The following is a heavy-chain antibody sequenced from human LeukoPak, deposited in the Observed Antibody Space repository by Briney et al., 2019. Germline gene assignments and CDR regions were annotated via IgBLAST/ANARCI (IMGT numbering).Heavy chain of an antibody. D-gene: IGHD2-2*03. CDR3: ARDRMDPNWFDP. CDR2: IHTSGTP. Sequence: SETLSLTCTVSGGSISSYYWSWIRQPAGKGLEWIGRIHTSGTPNYNPSLKSRVTMSLDTSKNQFSLKLSSVTAADTAVYYCARDRMDPNWFDPWGQGTLVTVSS. J-gene: IGHJ5*02. CDR1: GGSISSYY. V-gene: IGHV4-4*07.